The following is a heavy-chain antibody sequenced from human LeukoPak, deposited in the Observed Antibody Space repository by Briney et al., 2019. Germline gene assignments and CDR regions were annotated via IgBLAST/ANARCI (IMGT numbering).Heavy chain of an antibody. D-gene: IGHD3-3*01. J-gene: IGHJ1*01. CDR3: ARTNKGIFGVVTARRGYFQH. V-gene: IGHV1-46*01. Sequence: ASVKVSCKASGYTFTSYYTHWVRQAPGQGLEWMGIINPSGGSTSYAQKFQGRVTMTRDTSTSTVYMELSSLRSEDTAVYYCARTNKGIFGVVTARRGYFQHWGQGTLVTVSS. CDR2: INPSGGST. CDR1: GYTFTSYY.